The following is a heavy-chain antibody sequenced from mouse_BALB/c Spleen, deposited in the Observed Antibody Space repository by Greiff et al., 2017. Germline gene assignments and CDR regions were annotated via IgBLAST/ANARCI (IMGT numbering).Heavy chain of an antibody. CDR3: ARDHYGSRSAWFAY. V-gene: IGHV2-9*02. D-gene: IGHD1-1*01. CDR1: GLSLTSYG. J-gene: IGHJ3*01. Sequence: QVQLKESGPGLVAPSQSLSITCTVSGLSLTSYGVHWVRQPPGKGLEWLGVIWAGGSTNYNSALMSRLSISKDNSNSQVFLNMNNLQTDDTAMYYCARDHYGSRSAWFAYWGQGTLVTVAA. CDR2: IWAGGST.